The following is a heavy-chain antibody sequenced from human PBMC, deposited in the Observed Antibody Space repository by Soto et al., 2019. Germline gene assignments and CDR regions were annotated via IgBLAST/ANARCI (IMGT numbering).Heavy chain of an antibody. V-gene: IGHV1-2*04. CDR2: INPNSGGT. Sequence: ASVKVSCKASGYTFTGYYIHWVRQAPGQGLEWMGWINPNSGGTNYAQKFQGWVTMTRDTSISTSDMELSRLRSDDTAVYYCARGITSFGVVDYGGQGTMVTVSS. CDR3: ARGITSFGVVDY. J-gene: IGHJ4*02. D-gene: IGHD3-3*01. CDR1: GYTFTGYY.